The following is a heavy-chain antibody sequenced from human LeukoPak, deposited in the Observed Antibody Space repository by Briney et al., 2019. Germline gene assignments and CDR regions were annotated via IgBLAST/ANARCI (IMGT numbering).Heavy chain of an antibody. J-gene: IGHJ4*02. Sequence: GGSLRLSCAASGFTFSNAWMSWVRQAPGKGLEWVGRIKSKTDGGTTDYAAPVKGRFTISRDDSKNTLYLQMNSLKTGDTAVYYCTTYTMVRGVIVSYWGQGTLVTVSS. CDR3: TTYTMVRGVIVSY. V-gene: IGHV3-15*01. CDR1: GFTFSNAW. D-gene: IGHD3-10*01. CDR2: IKSKTDGGTT.